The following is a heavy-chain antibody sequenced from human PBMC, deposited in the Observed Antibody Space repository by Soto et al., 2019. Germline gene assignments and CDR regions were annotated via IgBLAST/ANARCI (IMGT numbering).Heavy chain of an antibody. V-gene: IGHV1-3*01. D-gene: IGHD5-12*01. CDR3: AREYAQLFSGCRVYYFDY. CDR1: GYTFTSYA. CDR2: INAGNGNP. J-gene: IGHJ4*02. Sequence: QVQLVQSGAEVKKPGASVKVSCKASGYTFTSYAMHWVRQAPGQWLEWMGLINAGNGNPKYSQKFQGRVTITRATSASTAYMELSSLRSEDTAVYYCAREYAQLFSGCRVYYFDYWGQGPLVTVSS.